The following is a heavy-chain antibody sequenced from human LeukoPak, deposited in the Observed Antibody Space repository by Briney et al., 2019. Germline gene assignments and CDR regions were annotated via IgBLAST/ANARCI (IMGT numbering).Heavy chain of an antibody. J-gene: IGHJ4*02. V-gene: IGHV3-23*01. CDR2: ISGSGGST. CDR1: GFTFSSYA. Sequence: GGSLRLSCAASGFTFSSYAMSWVRQAPGKGLEWVSAISGSGGSTYYADSVKGRFTISRDNSKNTLYLQMNSLRAEDTAVYYCAKMAYYYGSGSLDYFDYWGQGTLVTVSS. D-gene: IGHD3-10*01. CDR3: AKMAYYYGSGSLDYFDY.